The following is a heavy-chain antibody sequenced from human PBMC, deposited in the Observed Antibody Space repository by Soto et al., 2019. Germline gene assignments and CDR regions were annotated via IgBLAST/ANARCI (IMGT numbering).Heavy chain of an antibody. CDR3: ARALVAAKYYYYYGMDV. J-gene: IGHJ6*02. D-gene: IGHD2-15*01. CDR1: GFTFGSYA. V-gene: IGHV3-64D*08. Sequence: PGGSLRLSCSASGFTFGSYAFHWVRQAPGKGLEYVAAINHNGVSRYYADSVKGRFTISRDDSKNTLYLQMSSLRPEDTAVYYCARALVAAKYYYYYGMDVWGQGTTVTVSS. CDR2: INHNGVSR.